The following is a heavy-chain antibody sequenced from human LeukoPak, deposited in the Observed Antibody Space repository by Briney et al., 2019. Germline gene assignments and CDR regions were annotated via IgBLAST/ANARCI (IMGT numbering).Heavy chain of an antibody. CDR3: ARGDYDFRSGYYTGNWFDP. CDR2: INPSGGST. J-gene: IGHJ5*02. V-gene: IGHV1-46*03. CDR1: GYTFTSYY. D-gene: IGHD3-3*01. Sequence: ASVKVSCKTSGYTFTSYYMHWVRQAPGQGLEWMGIINPSGGSTSYAQKFQGRVTMTRDTSTSTVYMELSSLRSEDTAVYYCARGDYDFRSGYYTGNWFDPWGQGTLVTVSS.